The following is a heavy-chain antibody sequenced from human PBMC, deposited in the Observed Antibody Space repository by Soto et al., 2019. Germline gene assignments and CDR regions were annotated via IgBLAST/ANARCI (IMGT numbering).Heavy chain of an antibody. V-gene: IGHV1-69*01. J-gene: IGHJ4*02. D-gene: IGHD2-15*01. Sequence: QVQLVQSGAEVKKPGSSVKVSCKTFGGTFSSYPISWVRQAPGEGLEWMGAITPIFGTTDYAQNFQGRLTITADESTSTAYMELTSLRSEDTATYFCARIGTSVGGYWGLGTLVTVSS. CDR2: ITPIFGTT. CDR3: ARIGTSVGGY. CDR1: GGTFSSYP.